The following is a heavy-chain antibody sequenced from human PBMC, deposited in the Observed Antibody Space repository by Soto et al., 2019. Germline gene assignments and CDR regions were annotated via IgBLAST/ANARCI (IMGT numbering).Heavy chain of an antibody. D-gene: IGHD3-22*01. CDR3: ARQQTTYYYDSSGYAFDI. J-gene: IGHJ3*02. Sequence: PGESLKISCKGSGYSFTSYWIGWVRQMPGKGLEWMGIIYPGDSDTRYSPSFQGQVTISADKSISTAYLQWSSLKASDTAMYYCARQQTTYYYDSSGYAFDIWGQGTMVNVSS. CDR1: GYSFTSYW. V-gene: IGHV5-51*01. CDR2: IYPGDSDT.